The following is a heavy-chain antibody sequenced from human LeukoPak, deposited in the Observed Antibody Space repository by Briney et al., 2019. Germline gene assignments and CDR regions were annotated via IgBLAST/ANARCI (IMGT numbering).Heavy chain of an antibody. CDR1: GGSFSGYY. CDR3: ARRGGGEPDY. D-gene: IGHD3-16*01. CDR2: IKHSGST. J-gene: IGHJ4*02. Sequence: PSETLSLTFAVYGGSFSGYYWSWIRQPPGKGLEWIGEIKHSGSTNYNPSLKSRVTISVDTSKKQFSLKLSSVTAADTAVYYCARRGGGEPDYWGQGTLVTVSS. V-gene: IGHV4-34*01.